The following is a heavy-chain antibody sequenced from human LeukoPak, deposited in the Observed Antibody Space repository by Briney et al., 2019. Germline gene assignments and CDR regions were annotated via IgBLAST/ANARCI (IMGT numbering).Heavy chain of an antibody. V-gene: IGHV4-39*07. Sequence: SETLSLTCTVSGGSISSSSYYWGWIRQPPGKGLEWIGSIYYSGSTYYNPSLKSRVTISVDTSRNQFSLKLSSVTAADTAVYYCARSRRYYYGSGSYYNVFLFDYWGQGTLVTVSS. CDR3: ARSRRYYYGSGSYYNVFLFDY. CDR1: GGSISSSSYY. J-gene: IGHJ4*02. D-gene: IGHD3-10*01. CDR2: IYYSGST.